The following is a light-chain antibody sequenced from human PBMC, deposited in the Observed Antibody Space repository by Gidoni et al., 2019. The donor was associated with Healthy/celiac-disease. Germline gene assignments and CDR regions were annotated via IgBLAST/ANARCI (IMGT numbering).Light chain of an antibody. Sequence: DIQTTRCPSSLSTSVGDRVTITCQASQDITTFLNWYQQKPGKAPKLLIYDASNLERGVPSRFSGSGSGTDFTFTISNLQPEDIATYYCQQFDNLPLTFGGXTKVEIK. J-gene: IGKJ4*01. CDR3: QQFDNLPLT. V-gene: IGKV1-33*01. CDR2: DAS. CDR1: QDITTF.